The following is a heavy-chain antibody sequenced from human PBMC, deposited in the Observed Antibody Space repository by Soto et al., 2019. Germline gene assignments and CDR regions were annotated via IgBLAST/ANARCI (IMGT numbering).Heavy chain of an antibody. D-gene: IGHD5-18*01. Sequence: DSVKVSCKASGYTFTSYAMLWVRQAPGQRLEWMGWINAGNGNTKYSQKFQGRVTITRDTSASTAYMELSSLRSEDTAVYYCARATGYSFGNTWGQGNLVTVSS. V-gene: IGHV1-3*01. CDR2: INAGNGNT. CDR1: GYTFTSYA. CDR3: ARATGYSFGNT. J-gene: IGHJ5*02.